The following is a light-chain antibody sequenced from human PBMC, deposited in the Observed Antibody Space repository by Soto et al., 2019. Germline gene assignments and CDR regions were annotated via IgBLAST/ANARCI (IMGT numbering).Light chain of an antibody. Sequence: DIPMTQSPSTLSASVGDRVTITCRASQRINNYLAWYQQRPGKAPKLLISKASSLESEVPARFSGSGSGTEFTLTISSVQPDDFATYYCQQYNTYSPWTFGQGTKLEIK. CDR1: QRINNY. CDR2: KAS. J-gene: IGKJ1*01. V-gene: IGKV1-5*03. CDR3: QQYNTYSPWT.